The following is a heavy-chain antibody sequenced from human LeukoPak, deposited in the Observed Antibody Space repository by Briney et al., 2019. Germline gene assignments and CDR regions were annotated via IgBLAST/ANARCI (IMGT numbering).Heavy chain of an antibody. V-gene: IGHV3-9*01. CDR3: AKDMKGLITMIAN. Sequence: RPGGSLRLSCAASGFTFDDYAMHWVRQAPGKGLEWVSGISWNSGYIGYADSVKGRFTISRDNAKNSLYLQMNSLRAEDTALYYCAKDMKGLITMIANWGQGTLVTVSS. CDR1: GFTFDDYA. CDR2: ISWNSGYI. D-gene: IGHD3-22*01. J-gene: IGHJ4*02.